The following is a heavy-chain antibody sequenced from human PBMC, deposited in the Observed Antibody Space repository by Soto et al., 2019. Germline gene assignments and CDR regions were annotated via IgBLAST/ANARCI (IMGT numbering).Heavy chain of an antibody. CDR3: AKETIQVGGPNYFDY. J-gene: IGHJ4*02. Sequence: VQLVESGGGVVQPGRSLRLLCEASGFSFSRYGMHWVRQAPGMGLEWVAVISWDGLAQYYADSVKGRFTISRDNSQSNLYLQMNSLRTDDTAIYYCAKETIQVGGPNYFDYWGQGALVTVSS. D-gene: IGHD1-1*01. V-gene: IGHV3-30*18. CDR2: ISWDGLAQ. CDR1: GFSFSRYG.